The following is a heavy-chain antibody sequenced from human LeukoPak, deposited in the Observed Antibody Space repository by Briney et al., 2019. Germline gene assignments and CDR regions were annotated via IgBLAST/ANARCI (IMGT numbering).Heavy chain of an antibody. J-gene: IGHJ6*03. CDR2: ISSSGSTI. CDR3: ARGVQYYDSSGYLHYYMDV. Sequence: GGSLRLSCAASGFTFSDYYMSWIRQAPGKGLEWVSYISSSGSTIYYADSVKGRFTISRDNAKNSLYLQMNSLRAEDTAVYYCARGVQYYDSSGYLHYYMDVWGKGTTVTISS. V-gene: IGHV3-11*01. D-gene: IGHD3-22*01. CDR1: GFTFSDYY.